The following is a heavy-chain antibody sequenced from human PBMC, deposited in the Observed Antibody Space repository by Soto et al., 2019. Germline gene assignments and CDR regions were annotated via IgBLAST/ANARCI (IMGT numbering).Heavy chain of an antibody. V-gene: IGHV3-33*06. CDR2: IWYDGSNK. CDR1: GVTFSSYG. J-gene: IGHJ5*02. Sequence: GGSLRLSCAASGVTFSSYGMHWVRQAPGKGLEWVAVIWYDGSNKYYADSVKGRFTISRDNSKNTLYLQMNSLRAEDTAVYYCAKGGRLIDLWFDPWGQGTLVTVSS. CDR3: AKGGRLIDLWFDP. D-gene: IGHD2-8*01.